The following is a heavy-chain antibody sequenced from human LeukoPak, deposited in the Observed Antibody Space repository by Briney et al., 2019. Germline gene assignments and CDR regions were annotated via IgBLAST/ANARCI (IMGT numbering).Heavy chain of an antibody. CDR1: GFSFRNYA. V-gene: IGHV3-23*01. Sequence: GGSLRLSCAASGFSFRNYAMAWVRQAPGKGLEWVSVISDSGESTYYADYVKGRFTISRDDSKNTLYLQVNSLRAEDTAVYYCAKDRRRTSGWYVFDYWGQGTLVTVSP. CDR3: AKDRRRTSGWYVFDY. D-gene: IGHD6-19*01. J-gene: IGHJ4*02. CDR2: ISDSGEST.